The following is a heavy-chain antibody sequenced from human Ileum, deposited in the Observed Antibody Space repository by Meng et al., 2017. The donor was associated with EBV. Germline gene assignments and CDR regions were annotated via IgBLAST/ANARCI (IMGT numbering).Heavy chain of an antibody. J-gene: IGHJ4*02. CDR1: VGPFSGVT. CDR3: RNAWCRHDSCADS. V-gene: IGHV4-34*01. D-gene: IGHD2-8*01. CDR2: INESGNT. Sequence: VHADQRGSGTLTPTQPPSRTCDVAVGPFSGVTWSWLRQPQGRGLEWIGEINESGNTTYNPAFKSRVTISADTTKRQFALRVNSVTAADTAVYYCRNAWCRHDSCADSWVQGTLVTVSS.